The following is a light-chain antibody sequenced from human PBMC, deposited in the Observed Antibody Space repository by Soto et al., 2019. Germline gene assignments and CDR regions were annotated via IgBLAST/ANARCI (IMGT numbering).Light chain of an antibody. CDR1: SSDVGGYNY. Sequence: QAVVTQPASVSGSPGQSITISCTGTSSDVGGYNYVSWYQQHPGKAPKLMIYEVSNRPSGVSNRFSGSKSGNTASLTISGLQAEDEADYYCSSYTSSSNVLFGGGTKLTVL. J-gene: IGLJ2*01. CDR2: EVS. V-gene: IGLV2-14*01. CDR3: SSYTSSSNVL.